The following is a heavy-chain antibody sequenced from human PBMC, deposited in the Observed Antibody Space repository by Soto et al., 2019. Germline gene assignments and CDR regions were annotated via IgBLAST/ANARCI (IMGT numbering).Heavy chain of an antibody. CDR1: GGSISIGDYY. CDR2: IYYSGST. J-gene: IGHJ4*02. Sequence: PSETLCLTCTFSGGSISIGDYYWSWIRQPPGKGLEWIGYIYYSGSTYYNPSLKSRVTISVDTSKNQFSLKLSSVTAADTAVYYCARGSRGYFDYWGQGTMVTVSS. D-gene: IGHD3-10*01. CDR3: ARGSRGYFDY. V-gene: IGHV4-30-4*01.